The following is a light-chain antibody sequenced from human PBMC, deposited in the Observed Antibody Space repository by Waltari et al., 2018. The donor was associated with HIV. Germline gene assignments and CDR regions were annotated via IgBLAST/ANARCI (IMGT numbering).Light chain of an antibody. Sequence: YELTQPPPVSVSPGQTAKIICSGDELPDHYAHWYQQRPGQAPVLVIYKDNERPSGSPERFPGASPVTTATLTMGGVLEENAADYYCQSADSSDTLGVFGGGTTVTVI. CDR1: ELPDHY. CDR2: KDN. CDR3: QSADSSDTLGV. J-gene: IGLJ3*02. V-gene: IGLV3-25*03.